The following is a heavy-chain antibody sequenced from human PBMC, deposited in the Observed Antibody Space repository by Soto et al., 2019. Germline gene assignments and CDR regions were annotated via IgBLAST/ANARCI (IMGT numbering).Heavy chain of an antibody. Sequence: PGGSLRLSCAASGFTFSTYSMNWVRQAPGKGLEWVSYISTSSSNKYYADSVKGRFTISRDNSKNTLYLQMNSLRAEDTAVYHCAKALIGSYSGSYHGYYYYGMDVWGQGTTVTVSS. CDR3: AKALIGSYSGSYHGYYYYGMDV. J-gene: IGHJ6*02. CDR2: ISTSSSNK. CDR1: GFTFSTYS. V-gene: IGHV3-48*01. D-gene: IGHD1-26*01.